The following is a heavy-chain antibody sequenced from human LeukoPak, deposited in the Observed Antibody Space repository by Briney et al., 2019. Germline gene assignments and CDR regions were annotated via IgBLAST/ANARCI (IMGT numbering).Heavy chain of an antibody. Sequence: PGGSLRLSCAVSGFTVSSNYMSWVRQAPGKGLEWVSLIHSGGNTDYADSLKERVTISRDNSKNMVNLQINSLRPEDTAVYYCARERRYCSGDNCYSGHDYWGQGTLVIVSS. V-gene: IGHV3-53*01. J-gene: IGHJ4*02. D-gene: IGHD2-15*01. CDR2: IHSGGNT. CDR3: ARERRYCSGDNCYSGHDY. CDR1: GFTVSSNY.